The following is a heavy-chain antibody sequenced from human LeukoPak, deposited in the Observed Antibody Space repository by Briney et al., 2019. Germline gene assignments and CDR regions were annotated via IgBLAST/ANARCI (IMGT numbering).Heavy chain of an antibody. Sequence: PGGSLRLSFAGSGFTFSNTWMSWVRHAPGRGVECVSAISGSGGSTYYADSVKGRFTISRDNSKNTLYLQMNSLRAEDTAVYYCAHDSSGWSVPFDYWGQGTLVTVSS. D-gene: IGHD6-19*01. CDR3: AHDSSGWSVPFDY. CDR1: GFTFSNTW. V-gene: IGHV3-23*01. CDR2: ISGSGGST. J-gene: IGHJ4*02.